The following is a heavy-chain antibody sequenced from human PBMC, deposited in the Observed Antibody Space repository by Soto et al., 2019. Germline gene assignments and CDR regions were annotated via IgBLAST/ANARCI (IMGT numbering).Heavy chain of an antibody. V-gene: IGHV2-70*01. CDR3: ARIQGDGYNYYGMDV. J-gene: IGHJ6*02. CDR1: GFSLSTSGMC. CDR2: IDWDDDK. Sequence: GSGPTLVNPTQTLTLTCTLSGFSLSTSGMCVSWIRQPPGKALEWLALIDWDDDKYYSTSLKTRLTISKDTSKNQVVLTMTNMDPVDTATYYCARIQGDGYNYYGMDVWGQGTTVTVSS.